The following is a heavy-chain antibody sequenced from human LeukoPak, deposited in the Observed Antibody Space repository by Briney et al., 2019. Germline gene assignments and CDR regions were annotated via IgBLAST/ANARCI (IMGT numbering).Heavy chain of an antibody. CDR3: ARDFGRVDTAMVYYFDY. Sequence: PGGSLRLSCAASGFTFSSYSMNWVRQAPGKGLEWVSSISSGSSYIYYADSMKGRFTISRDNAKNSLYLQMNSLRAEDTAVYYCARDFGRVDTAMVYYFDYWGQGTLVTVSS. CDR2: ISSGSSYI. V-gene: IGHV3-21*01. J-gene: IGHJ4*02. D-gene: IGHD5-18*01. CDR1: GFTFSSYS.